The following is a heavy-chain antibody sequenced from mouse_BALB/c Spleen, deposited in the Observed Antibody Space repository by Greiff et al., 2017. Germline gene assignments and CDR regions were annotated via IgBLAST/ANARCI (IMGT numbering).Heavy chain of an antibody. CDR1: GFNIKDYY. Sequence: VQLQQSGAELVRPGALVKLSCKASGFNIKDYYMHWVKQRPEQGLEWIGWIDPENGNTIYDPKFQGKASITADTSSNTAYLQLSSLTSEDTAVYYCALYGNYAMDYWGQGTTLTVSS. CDR3: ALYGNYAMDY. J-gene: IGHJ2*01. V-gene: IGHV14-1*02. D-gene: IGHD2-10*02. CDR2: IDPENGNT.